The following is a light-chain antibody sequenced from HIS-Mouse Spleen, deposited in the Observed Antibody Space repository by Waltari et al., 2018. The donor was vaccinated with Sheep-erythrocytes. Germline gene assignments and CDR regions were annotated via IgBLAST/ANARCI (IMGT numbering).Light chain of an antibody. CDR3: CSYAGSYNHV. CDR1: SSDVGGYNY. Sequence: QSALTPPPSASGSPGPSVTISCTGTSSDVGGYNYVAWYQQPPGKAPKLMIYEVSKRPSGVPDRFSGSKSGNTASLTISGLQAEDEADYYCCSYAGSYNHVFATGTKVTVL. CDR2: EVS. V-gene: IGLV2-8*01. J-gene: IGLJ1*01.